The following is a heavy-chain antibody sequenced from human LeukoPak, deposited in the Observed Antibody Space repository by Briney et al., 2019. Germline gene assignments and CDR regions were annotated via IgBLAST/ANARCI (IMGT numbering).Heavy chain of an antibody. CDR2: ISYDGSNK. J-gene: IGHJ4*02. Sequence: GGSLRLSCAASGFTFSSYGMHWVRQAPGKGLEWVAVISYDGSNKYYADSVKGRFTISRDNSKNTLYLQMNSLRAGDTAVYYCAKPTPYCSSTSCYPDYWGQGTLVTVSS. V-gene: IGHV3-30*18. CDR3: AKPTPYCSSTSCYPDY. D-gene: IGHD2-2*01. CDR1: GFTFSSYG.